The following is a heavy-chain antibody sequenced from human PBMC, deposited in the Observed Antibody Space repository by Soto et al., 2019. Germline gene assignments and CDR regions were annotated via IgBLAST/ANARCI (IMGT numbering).Heavy chain of an antibody. Sequence: PSETKSLTCTVSGDSISSYYLSWIRQHTGEGLEWIGYIYYSGSTSYNPSLKSRVTMSVDTSKNQFSLRLASVTAADTAVYYCARLGSGGRTLWEFDYWGQGTLVTVSS. CDR3: ARLGSGGRTLWEFDY. D-gene: IGHD2-15*01. CDR2: IYYSGST. CDR1: GDSISSYY. J-gene: IGHJ4*02. V-gene: IGHV4-59*01.